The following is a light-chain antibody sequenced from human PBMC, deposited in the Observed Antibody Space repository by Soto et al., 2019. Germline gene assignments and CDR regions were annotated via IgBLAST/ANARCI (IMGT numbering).Light chain of an antibody. J-gene: IGLJ1*01. Sequence: QSALTQPASVSGSPGQSITISCTGTSSDVGRYKYVSWYQQHPDIAPKLIIYDVTDRPSGVSSRFSGFKSGNTASLIISGLQAEDEADYYCSSFTATRGYVFGTGTKLTVL. CDR2: DVT. CDR3: SSFTATRGYV. CDR1: SSDVGRYKY. V-gene: IGLV2-14*03.